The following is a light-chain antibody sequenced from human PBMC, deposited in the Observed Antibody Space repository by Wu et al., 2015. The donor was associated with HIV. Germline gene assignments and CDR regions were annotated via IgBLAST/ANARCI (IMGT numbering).Light chain of an antibody. J-gene: IGKJ5*01. Sequence: EIVLTQTPGTLSLSPGDRATLSCRASRSVRNRLAWYQQRPGQPPRLLIFNASLRATGIPDRFSGSGSGTDFILTVSSLEPEDSAVYYCQQRGDRPPTFGQGTRLEIK. V-gene: IGKV3-11*01. CDR2: NAS. CDR1: RSVRNR. CDR3: QQRGDRPPT.